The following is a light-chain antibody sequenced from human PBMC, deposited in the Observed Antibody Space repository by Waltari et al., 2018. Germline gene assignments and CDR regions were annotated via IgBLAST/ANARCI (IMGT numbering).Light chain of an antibody. CDR2: DVS. V-gene: IGLV2-14*01. CDR3: SSYTSSSTWV. Sequence: QSALTQPASVSESPGQSITISCTGHSSDVGGYNYVSWYQQHIGKAPKLMIYDVSKRPSGVSNRFSGSKSGNTASLTISGLQAEDEADYYCSSYTSSSTWVFGGGTKLTVL. CDR1: SSDVGGYNY. J-gene: IGLJ3*02.